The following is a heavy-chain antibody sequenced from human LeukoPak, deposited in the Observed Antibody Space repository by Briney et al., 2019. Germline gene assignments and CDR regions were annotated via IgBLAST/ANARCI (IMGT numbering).Heavy chain of an antibody. CDR2: LSYSGGST. J-gene: IGHJ4*02. CDR3: AKWRSGHPNYYFDY. CDR1: GFTFSSYA. Sequence: PGGSLRLSCAASGFTFSSYAMSWVRQAPGKGLEWVSGLSYSGGSTYYADSVKGRFIISRDNSKNTLYLQMNSLRAEDTAVYYCAKWRSGHPNYYFDYWGQGTLVTVSS. V-gene: IGHV3-23*01. D-gene: IGHD2-15*01.